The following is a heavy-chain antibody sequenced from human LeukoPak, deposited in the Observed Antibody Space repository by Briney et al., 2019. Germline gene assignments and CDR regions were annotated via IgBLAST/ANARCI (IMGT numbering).Heavy chain of an antibody. D-gene: IGHD3-22*01. CDR2: INHSGST. CDR1: GGSFSGYY. V-gene: IGHV4-34*01. CDR3: ARELLPYYDDISGPQPY. Sequence: PSETLSLTCAVYGGSFSGYYWSWIRQPPGKGLEWIGEINHSGSTNYNPSLKSRVTISVDTSKNQFSLKLSSVTAADTAVYYCARELLPYYDDISGPQPYWGQGTLVTVSS. J-gene: IGHJ4*02.